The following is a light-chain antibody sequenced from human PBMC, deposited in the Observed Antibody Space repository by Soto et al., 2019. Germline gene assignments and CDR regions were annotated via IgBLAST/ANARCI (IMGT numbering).Light chain of an antibody. V-gene: IGKV3-15*01. CDR2: GAS. CDR1: QSARSN. Sequence: EIVMTQSPATLSVSPGERATLSCRASQSARSNLAWYQQKPGQAPRLLIYGASTRATGIPARFSGSGSGTQFTLTISSLQSEDFAVYYCQQYNNWPSITFGQGTRLE. CDR3: QQYNNWPSIT. J-gene: IGKJ5*01.